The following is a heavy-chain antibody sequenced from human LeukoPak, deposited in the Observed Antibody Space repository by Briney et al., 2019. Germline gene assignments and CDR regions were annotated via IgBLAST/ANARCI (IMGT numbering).Heavy chain of an antibody. J-gene: IGHJ4*02. CDR1: GGSFSGYY. Sequence: SETLSLTCAVYGGSFSGYYWGWIRQPPGKGLEWIGEINHSGNTNYNPSLKSRVTISVDTSKNQFSLKLSSVTAADTAVYYCARALGGNYYDSSGYSQHPFDYWGQGTLVTVSS. D-gene: IGHD3-22*01. CDR2: INHSGNT. V-gene: IGHV4-34*01. CDR3: ARALGGNYYDSSGYSQHPFDY.